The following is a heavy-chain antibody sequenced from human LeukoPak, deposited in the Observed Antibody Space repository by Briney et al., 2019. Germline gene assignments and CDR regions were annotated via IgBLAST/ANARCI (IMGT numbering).Heavy chain of an antibody. Sequence: GASVKVSCKASGYTFTSYDINWVRQAPGQGLEWMGWINANSGKLTYAQNFTGRFVFSVDTSANTAFLQINGLKVEDTAVYYCARVYSSNWDEGYFDYWGQGTLVAVSS. CDR2: INANSGKL. CDR1: GYTFTSYD. D-gene: IGHD6-13*01. V-gene: IGHV7-4-1*02. CDR3: ARVYSSNWDEGYFDY. J-gene: IGHJ4*02.